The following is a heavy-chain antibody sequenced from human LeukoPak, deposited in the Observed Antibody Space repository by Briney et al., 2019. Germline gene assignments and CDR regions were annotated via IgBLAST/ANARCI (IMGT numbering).Heavy chain of an antibody. D-gene: IGHD5-18*01. Sequence: ASVKVSCKASGYTFTGYYMHWVRQAPGQGLEWMGWINPNSGGTNYAQKFQGRVTMTRDTSISTAYMKLSRLRSDDTAVYYCARDLNLLRYSYGHCPDYWGQGTLVTVSS. V-gene: IGHV1-2*02. CDR3: ARDLNLLRYSYGHCPDY. CDR2: INPNSGGT. CDR1: GYTFTGYY. J-gene: IGHJ4*02.